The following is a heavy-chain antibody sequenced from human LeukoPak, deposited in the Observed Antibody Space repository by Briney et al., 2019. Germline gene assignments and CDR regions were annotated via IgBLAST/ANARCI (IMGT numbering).Heavy chain of an antibody. D-gene: IGHD3-10*01. V-gene: IGHV3-66*02. CDR3: ARDLTQPVRGVIIIYYYYMDV. CDR2: IYSGGST. Sequence: PGGSLRLSCAASGFTVSSNYMSWVRQAPGKGLEWVSVIYSGGSTYYADSVKGRFTISRDNSKNTLYLQMNSLRAEDTAVYYCARDLTQPVRGVIIIYYYYMDVWGKGTTVTVPS. CDR1: GFTVSSNY. J-gene: IGHJ6*03.